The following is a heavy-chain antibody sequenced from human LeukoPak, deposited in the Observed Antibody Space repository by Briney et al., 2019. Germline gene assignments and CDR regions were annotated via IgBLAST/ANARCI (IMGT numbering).Heavy chain of an antibody. CDR3: ARGTSSGWYYY. D-gene: IGHD6-19*01. CDR1: GVSISSYY. J-gene: IGHJ4*02. CDR2: IYYSGST. Sequence: SETLSLTCTVSGVSISSYYWSWIRQPPGKGLEWIGYIYYSGSTNYNPSLKSRVTISVDTSKNQFSLKLSSVTAADTAVYYCARGTSSGWYYYWGQGTLVTVSS. V-gene: IGHV4-59*01.